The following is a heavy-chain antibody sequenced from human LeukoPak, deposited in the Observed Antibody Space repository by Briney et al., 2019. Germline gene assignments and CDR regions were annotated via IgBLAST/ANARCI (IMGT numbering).Heavy chain of an antibody. Sequence: GASVKVSCKASGGTFSSYAISWVRQAPGQGLEWMGRIIPILGIANYAQKFQGRVTITADKSTSTAYMELSSLRSEDTAVYYCARDLWDDSSGYHDYWGQGTLVTVSS. CDR1: GGTFSSYA. CDR2: IIPILGIA. J-gene: IGHJ4*02. D-gene: IGHD3-22*01. CDR3: ARDLWDDSSGYHDY. V-gene: IGHV1-69*04.